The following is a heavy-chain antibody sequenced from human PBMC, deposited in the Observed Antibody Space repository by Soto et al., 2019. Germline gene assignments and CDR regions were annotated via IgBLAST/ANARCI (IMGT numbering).Heavy chain of an antibody. J-gene: IGHJ4*02. V-gene: IGHV3-23*01. D-gene: IGHD2-21*02. CDR2: VSGSGDST. Sequence: EVQLLESGGGLAQPGGSLRLSCAASAFTFSSYAMSWVRQAPGKGLEWVSAVSGSGDSTYYAESVKGRFTISRDNSKNTLYLQMNSLRAEDTAVYYCAKGRASDCPGCTQDYWGQGTLVTVSS. CDR3: AKGRASDCPGCTQDY. CDR1: AFTFSSYA.